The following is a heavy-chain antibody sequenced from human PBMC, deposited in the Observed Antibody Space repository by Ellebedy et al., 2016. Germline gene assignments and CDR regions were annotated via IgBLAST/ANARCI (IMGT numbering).Heavy chain of an antibody. V-gene: IGHV3-48*01. Sequence: GESLKISCAASGFTFSSYGMNWVRQTPGKGLERISYISSSSSTVYYADSLEGRFTVSRDNAKNSLYLQVNSLRGEDTAVYYCARQRLRLGELSLLFDLWGQGTLVTVSS. D-gene: IGHD3-16*02. J-gene: IGHJ4*02. CDR2: ISSSSSTV. CDR3: ARQRLRLGELSLLFDL. CDR1: GFTFSSYG.